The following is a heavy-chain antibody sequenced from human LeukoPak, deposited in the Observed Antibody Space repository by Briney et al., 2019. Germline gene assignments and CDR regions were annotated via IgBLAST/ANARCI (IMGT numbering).Heavy chain of an antibody. Sequence: QSGGSLRLSCAASGFTFSSYGMHWVRQAPGKGLEWVAVIWYDGSNKYYADSVKGRFTISRDNSKNTLYLQMNSLRAEDTAVYNCARDWLHATYGSGSYYYYYYMDVWGKGNTVTVSS. CDR2: IWYDGSNK. V-gene: IGHV3-33*01. J-gene: IGHJ6*03. CDR1: GFTFSSYG. D-gene: IGHD3-10*01. CDR3: ARDWLHATYGSGSYYYYYYMDV.